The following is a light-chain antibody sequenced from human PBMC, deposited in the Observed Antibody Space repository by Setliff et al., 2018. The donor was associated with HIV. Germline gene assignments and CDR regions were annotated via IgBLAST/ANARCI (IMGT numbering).Light chain of an antibody. CDR1: SSNIGSNY. CDR3: ATWDDSLSAHVV. CDR2: KNN. Sequence: QSVLTQSPSASGTPGQRVTISCSGSSSNIGSNYVYWFQQLPGAAPKLLIYKNNQRPSGVPDRFSGSKSGTSASLAISGLRSEDAAEYHCATWDDSLSAHVVFGGGTKGTVL. J-gene: IGLJ2*01. V-gene: IGLV1-47*01.